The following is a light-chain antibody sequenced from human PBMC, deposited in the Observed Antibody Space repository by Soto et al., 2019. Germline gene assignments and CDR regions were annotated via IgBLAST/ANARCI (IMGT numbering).Light chain of an antibody. CDR3: NSYTSSTTDV. CDR2: EVN. CDR1: SSDVGGYNS. J-gene: IGLJ1*01. Sequence: QSALTQPASVSGSPGQSITISCTGTSSDVGGYNSVSWYQQHPGKAPKLIIYEVNNRPSGVSNRFSGSKSGNTASLTISGLQAEDEADYYCNSYTSSTTDVFGTGTKLTVL. V-gene: IGLV2-14*01.